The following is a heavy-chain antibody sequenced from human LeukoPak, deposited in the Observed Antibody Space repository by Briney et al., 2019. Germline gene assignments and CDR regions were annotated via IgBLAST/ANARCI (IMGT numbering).Heavy chain of an antibody. CDR1: GGSISSYY. Sequence: PSETLSLTCTVSGGSISSYYWSWIRQPPGKGLEWIGYIYYSGSTNYNPSLKSRVTISVDTSKNQFSLKLSSVTAADTAVYYCARALYYDFWSGYNNWFDPWGQGTLITVSS. D-gene: IGHD3-3*01. CDR3: ARALYYDFWSGYNNWFDP. J-gene: IGHJ5*02. V-gene: IGHV4-59*01. CDR2: IYYSGST.